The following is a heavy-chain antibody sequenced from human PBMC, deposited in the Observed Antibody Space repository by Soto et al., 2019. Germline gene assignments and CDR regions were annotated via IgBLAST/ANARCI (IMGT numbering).Heavy chain of an antibody. Sequence: PGGSLSLSCAASGFHFSHAWMSWVRQAPGKGLEWVGRIKSKTDGGTTDYAALVKGRFTISRDDSKNTLSLQMDSLRAEDTAVYYCAKEGPNSGYFGYYFDYWGQGTLVTVSS. CDR3: AKEGPNSGYFGYYFDY. V-gene: IGHV3-15*01. J-gene: IGHJ4*02. D-gene: IGHD5-12*01. CDR1: GFHFSHAW. CDR2: IKSKTDGGTT.